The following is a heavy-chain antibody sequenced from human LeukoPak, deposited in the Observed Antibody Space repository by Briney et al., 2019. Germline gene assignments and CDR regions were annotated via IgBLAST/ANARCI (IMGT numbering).Heavy chain of an antibody. D-gene: IGHD2-2*01. CDR2: ISAYNGNT. CDR1: GYTFTSYG. Sequence: ASVKVSCKASGYTFTSYGISWVRQAPGQGLEWMGWISAYNGNTNYAQKLQGRVTMTTDTSTSTAYMELRSPRSDDTAVYYCARDTPYQLLEDYYYYYGMDVWGQGTTATVSS. CDR3: ARDTPYQLLEDYYYYYGMDV. J-gene: IGHJ6*02. V-gene: IGHV1-18*01.